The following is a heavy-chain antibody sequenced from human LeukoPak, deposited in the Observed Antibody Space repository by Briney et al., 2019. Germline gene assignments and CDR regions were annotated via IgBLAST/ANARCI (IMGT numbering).Heavy chain of an antibody. CDR1: GFTVSNNY. V-gene: IGHV3-66*01. Sequence: GGSLRLSCAASGFTVSNNYMSWVRQAPGRGLEWVSLIYSGGSTYHADSVRGRFTISRDNSKNTLYLQMNSLRAEDTAVYFCARDAGHDPGYFDYWGQGTLATVSS. CDR3: ARDAGHDPGYFDY. CDR2: IYSGGST. J-gene: IGHJ4*02.